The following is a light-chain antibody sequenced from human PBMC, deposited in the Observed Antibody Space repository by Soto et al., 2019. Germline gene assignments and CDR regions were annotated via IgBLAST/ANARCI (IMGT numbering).Light chain of an antibody. V-gene: IGKV1-5*01. J-gene: IGKJ1*01. Sequence: IQMTPSPSTLSASVGDRVTITSRASQSISSWLAWYQQKPGKAPKFLIYDASSLESGVPSRFSGSGSGTEFTLTISSLQPEDFATYYCQQYSSYWTFGQGTKV. CDR1: QSISSW. CDR3: QQYSSYWT. CDR2: DAS.